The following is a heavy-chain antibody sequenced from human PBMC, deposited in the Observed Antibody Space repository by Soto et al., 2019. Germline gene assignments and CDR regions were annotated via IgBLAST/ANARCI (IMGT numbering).Heavy chain of an antibody. Sequence: DVQLLESGGGLVQPGGSLRLSCAASGFTFSSYAMSWFRQAPGKGLEWVSVISGSGDSTYYADSVRGRFTISRDNSKNALYLQMNSLRAEDTAVYYCAKDRDGAAAGPTKFYGMDVWGQGTTVTVSS. CDR3: AKDRDGAAAGPTKFYGMDV. CDR2: ISGSGDST. J-gene: IGHJ6*02. D-gene: IGHD6-13*01. CDR1: GFTFSSYA. V-gene: IGHV3-23*01.